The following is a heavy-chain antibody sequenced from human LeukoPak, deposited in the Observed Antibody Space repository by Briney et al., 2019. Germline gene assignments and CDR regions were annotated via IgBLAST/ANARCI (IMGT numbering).Heavy chain of an antibody. J-gene: IGHJ4*02. CDR1: GGTFSSYA. V-gene: IGHV1-69*05. D-gene: IGHD3-10*01. Sequence: SVKVSCKASGGTFSSYAISWVRQAPGQGLEWMGRIIPIFGTANYAQKFQGRVTITTDESTSTAYMELSSLRSEDTAVYYYAREIRGADAYFDYWGQGTLVTVSS. CDR3: AREIRGADAYFDY. CDR2: IIPIFGTA.